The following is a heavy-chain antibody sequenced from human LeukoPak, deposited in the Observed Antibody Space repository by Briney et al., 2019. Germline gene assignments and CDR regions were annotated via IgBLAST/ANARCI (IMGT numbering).Heavy chain of an antibody. J-gene: IGHJ5*02. D-gene: IGHD2-15*01. V-gene: IGHV4-4*07. CDR3: ARDIVVVVAANGWFDP. CDR2: IYTSGST. CDR1: GGSISSYY. Sequence: PSETLSLTCTVSGGSISSYYWSWIRQPAGKGLEWIGRIYTSGSTNYNPSLKSRVTMSVDTSKNQFSLKLSSVTAADTAVYYCARDIVVVVAANGWFDPWDQGTLVTVSS.